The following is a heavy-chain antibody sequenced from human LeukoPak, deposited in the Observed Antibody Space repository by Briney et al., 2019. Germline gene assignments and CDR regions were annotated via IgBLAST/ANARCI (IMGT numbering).Heavy chain of an antibody. CDR3: ARQSSGNWFVP. Sequence: SETLSLTCTVSGASISSYYWSWIRQSPGKGLECIGYVYASGSTNYNPSLKSRVAMSIDTSKNQFSLKLGSVTAADTAVYYCARQSSGNWFVPWGQGTLVTVSS. CDR1: GASISSYY. J-gene: IGHJ5*02. V-gene: IGHV4-4*09. CDR2: VYASGST.